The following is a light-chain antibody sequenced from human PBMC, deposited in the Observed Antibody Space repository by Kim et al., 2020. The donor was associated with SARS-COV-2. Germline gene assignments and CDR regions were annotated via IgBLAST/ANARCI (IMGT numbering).Light chain of an antibody. V-gene: IGKV1-16*01. CDR1: QDIHHH. J-gene: IGKJ1*01. Sequence: ASVGDRVTITCRASQDIHHHLAWFQQKPGKAPKSLIFATSTLQTGVPPRFSGSRSGTDFTLTISTLQPEDSATYYCQQYRFYAPTFGQGTKVDIK. CDR2: ATS. CDR3: QQYRFYAPT.